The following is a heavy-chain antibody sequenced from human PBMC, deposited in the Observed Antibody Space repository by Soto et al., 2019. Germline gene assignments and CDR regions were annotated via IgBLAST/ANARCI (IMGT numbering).Heavy chain of an antibody. Sequence: SETLSLTCTVSGGSVGSGSYYWSWIRQPPGKGLEWIGYIYYSGSTNYNPSLKSRVTISVDTSKNQFSLKLSSMTAADTAVYYCATDGSRVAPFDYRGQGTLVTVSS. J-gene: IGHJ4*02. V-gene: IGHV4-61*01. D-gene: IGHD2-15*01. CDR2: IYYSGST. CDR3: ATDGSRVAPFDY. CDR1: GGSVGSGSYY.